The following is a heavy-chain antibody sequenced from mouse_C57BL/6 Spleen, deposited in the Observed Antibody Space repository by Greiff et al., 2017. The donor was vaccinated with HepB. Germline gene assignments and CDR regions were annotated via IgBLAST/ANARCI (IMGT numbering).Heavy chain of an antibody. D-gene: IGHD2-4*01. CDR1: GFTFSSYA. CDR2: ISDGGSYT. Sequence: EVKLVESGGGLVKPGGSLKLSCAASGFTFSSYAMSWVRQTPEKRLEWVATISDGGSYTYYPDNVKGRFTISRDNAKNNLYLQMRHLKSEDTAMYYCATFYDYEGFAYWGKGTLVTVSA. V-gene: IGHV5-4*03. J-gene: IGHJ3*01. CDR3: ATFYDYEGFAY.